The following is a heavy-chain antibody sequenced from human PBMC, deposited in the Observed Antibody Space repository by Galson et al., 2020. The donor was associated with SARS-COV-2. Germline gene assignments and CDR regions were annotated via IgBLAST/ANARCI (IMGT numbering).Heavy chain of an antibody. V-gene: IGHV2-5*01. CDR2: IYWNDDK. D-gene: IGHD3-22*01. J-gene: IGHJ3*01. CDR1: GFSLSTSGVG. CDR3: AREVDSSGYEYHDAFDV. Sequence: SGPTLVKPTQTLTLTCSFSGFSLSTSGVGVGWIRQPPGKALEWLALIYWNDDKRYSPSLKSRLTIVKDTSKNQVVLTMTKLDPIDTGTYYCAREVDSSGYEYHDAFDVWGQGTMVTVSS.